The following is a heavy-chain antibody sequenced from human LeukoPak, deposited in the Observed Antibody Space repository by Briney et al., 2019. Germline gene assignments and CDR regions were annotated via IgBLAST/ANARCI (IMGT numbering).Heavy chain of an antibody. V-gene: IGHV3-23*01. CDR3: AKGGSPSCYSSSGY. CDR1: GLTFSTYA. Sequence: PGGSLRLSCAASGLTFSTYAMSWVRQAPGKGLEWVSAISGSDGSRYYADSVKGRFTISRDNAKNTLYLQMNSLRGEDTAVYYCAKGGSPSCYSSSGYWGQGTLVTVSS. J-gene: IGHJ4*02. CDR2: ISGSDGSR. D-gene: IGHD2-2*01.